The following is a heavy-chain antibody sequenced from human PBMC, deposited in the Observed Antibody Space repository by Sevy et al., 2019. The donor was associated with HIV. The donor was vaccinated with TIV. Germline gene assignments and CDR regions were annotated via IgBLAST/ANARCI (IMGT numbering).Heavy chain of an antibody. CDR2: IKQEGREK. D-gene: IGHD3-3*01. J-gene: IGHJ6*02. CDR3: ARVGITIFGVVITSDV. V-gene: IGHV3-7*01. CDR1: GFTFSSYW. Sequence: GGSLRISCAAAGFTFSSYWMSSVRQAPGKRQEWVANIKQEGREKYYVDSEKGRLTISRDNAKNSLYLQMNSLRAEDTAVYYCARVGITIFGVVITSDVWGQGTTVTVSS.